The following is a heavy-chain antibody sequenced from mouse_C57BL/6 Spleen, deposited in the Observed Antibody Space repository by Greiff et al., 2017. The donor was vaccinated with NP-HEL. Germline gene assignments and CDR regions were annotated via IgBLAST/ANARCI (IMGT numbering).Heavy chain of an antibody. V-gene: IGHV5-17*01. Sequence: DVMLVESGGGLVKPGGSLKLSCAASGFTFSDYGMHWVRQAPEKGLEWVAYISSGSSTIYYADKVKGRFTISRDNAKNTLFLQMTSLRSEDTAMYYCARTFYDYDKEGYAMDYWGQGTSVTVSS. CDR1: GFTFSDYG. D-gene: IGHD2-4*01. J-gene: IGHJ4*01. CDR2: ISSGSSTI. CDR3: ARTFYDYDKEGYAMDY.